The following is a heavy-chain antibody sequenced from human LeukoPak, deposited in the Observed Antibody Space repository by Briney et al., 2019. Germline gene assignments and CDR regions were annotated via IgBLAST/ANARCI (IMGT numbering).Heavy chain of an antibody. CDR3: ANLPDHAYYFDY. CDR2: IRYDGSNK. J-gene: IGHJ4*02. Sequence: GGSLRLSCAASGFTFSSYGMHWVRQAPGKGLEWVAFIRYDGSNKYYADSVKGRFTISRDNSKNTLYLQMNSLRAGDTAVYYCANLPDHAYYFDYWGQGTLVTVSS. CDR1: GFTFSSYG. V-gene: IGHV3-30*02.